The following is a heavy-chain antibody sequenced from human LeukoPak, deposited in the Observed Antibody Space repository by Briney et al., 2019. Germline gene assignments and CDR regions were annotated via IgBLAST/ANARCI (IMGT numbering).Heavy chain of an antibody. CDR3: ARDRLRFLEWLSRPS. CDR1: GFTFSGYW. J-gene: IGHJ5*02. V-gene: IGHV3-7*01. D-gene: IGHD3-3*01. Sequence: GGSLRLSCAASGFTFSGYWMTWVRQAPGKGLEWVANIKQDGSEKYYVDSVKGRFTISRDNAKSSLYLQMNSLRAEDTAVYYCARDRLRFLEWLSRPSWGQGTLVTVSS. CDR2: IKQDGSEK.